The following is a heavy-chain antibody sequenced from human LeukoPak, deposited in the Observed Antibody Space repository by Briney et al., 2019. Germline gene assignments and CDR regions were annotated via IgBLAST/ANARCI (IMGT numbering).Heavy chain of an antibody. J-gene: IGHJ4*02. V-gene: IGHV3-9*01. D-gene: IGHD2-15*01. CDR2: ISWNSGSI. CDR1: GFTFDDYA. Sequence: GGSVRLSCAASGFTFDDYAMHWLRQAPGKGLEWVQDISWNSGSIGYADSVMGRFTISRDNAHISLYLQMNSLRAEDTALYYCAKTVVVAATEDEYYFDYWGQGTLVTVSS. CDR3: AKTVVVAATEDEYYFDY.